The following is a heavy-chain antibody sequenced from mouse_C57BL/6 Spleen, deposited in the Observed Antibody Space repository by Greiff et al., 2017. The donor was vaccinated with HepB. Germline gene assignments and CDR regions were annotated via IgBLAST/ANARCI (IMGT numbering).Heavy chain of an antibody. Sequence: VKVVESGAELVKPGASVKMSCKASGYTFTTYPIEWMKQNHGKSLEWIGNFHPYNDDTKYNEKFKGKATLTVEKSSSTVYLELSRLTSDDSAVYYCAVIYYGNYEGFDYWGQGTTLTVSS. V-gene: IGHV1-47*01. J-gene: IGHJ2*01. D-gene: IGHD2-1*01. CDR3: AVIYYGNYEGFDY. CDR1: GYTFTTYP. CDR2: FHPYNDDT.